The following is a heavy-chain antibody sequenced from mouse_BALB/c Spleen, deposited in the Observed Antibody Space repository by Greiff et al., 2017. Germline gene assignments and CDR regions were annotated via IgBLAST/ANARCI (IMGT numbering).Heavy chain of an antibody. CDR1: GFTFNTYA. J-gene: IGHJ4*01. CDR3: VRATSCPLLATDYAMDY. V-gene: IGHV10-1*02. D-gene: IGHD1-1*01. Sequence: DGGLVQPKGSLKLSCAALGFTFNTYAMNWVLQAPGKGLEWVARIRSTNNNYATYYADSVKDRFTISRDDSQSMLYLQMNNLKTENTAMYNCVRATSCPLLATDYAMDYWGQGTSVTVSS. CDR2: IRSTNNNYAT.